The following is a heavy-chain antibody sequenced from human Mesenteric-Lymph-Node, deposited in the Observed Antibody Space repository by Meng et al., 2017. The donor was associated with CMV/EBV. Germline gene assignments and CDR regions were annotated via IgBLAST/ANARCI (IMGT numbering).Heavy chain of an antibody. CDR1: GFMFSSYW. CDR2: TNSDGSSK. Sequence: GGSLRLSCAASGFMFSSYWMHWVRQAPGKGLEWVSRTNSDGSSKSYADFVKGRFSISRDNTNSMFYLEMNSLGAEDTAVYYCATLARKLDVWGQGNTVTVSS. CDR3: ATLARKLDV. J-gene: IGHJ6*02. V-gene: IGHV3-74*01.